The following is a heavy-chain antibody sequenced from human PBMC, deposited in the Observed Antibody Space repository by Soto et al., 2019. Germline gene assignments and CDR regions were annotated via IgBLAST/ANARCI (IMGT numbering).Heavy chain of an antibody. V-gene: IGHV4-31*03. Sequence: SETLSLTCTVSGGSISSGGYYWSWIRQHPGKGLEWIGYIYYSGSTYYNPSLKSRVTISVDTSKNQFSLKLSSVTAADTAVYYCARGDSGGYYYMDVWGKGTTVTVSS. CDR3: ARGDSGGYYYMDV. D-gene: IGHD2-21*02. CDR2: IYYSGST. J-gene: IGHJ6*03. CDR1: GGSISSGGYY.